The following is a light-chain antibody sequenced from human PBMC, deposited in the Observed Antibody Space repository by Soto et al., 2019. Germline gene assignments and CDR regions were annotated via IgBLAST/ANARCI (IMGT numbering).Light chain of an antibody. J-gene: IGKJ4*01. CDR3: QQLNSYPLT. CDR2: AAS. V-gene: IGKV1-9*01. CDR1: QGIKNY. Sequence: DIQLTQSPSFLSASVGDRVTITCRASQGIKNYLAWYQQEPGKAPNLLIYAASSLQSGVPSRFSGSGSGTEFILTISSLQPEDFANYYCQQLNSYPLTFGGGIKVEIK.